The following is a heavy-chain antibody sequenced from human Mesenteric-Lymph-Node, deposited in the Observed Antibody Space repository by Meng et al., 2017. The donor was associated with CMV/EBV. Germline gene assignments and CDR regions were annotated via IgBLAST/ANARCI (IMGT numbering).Heavy chain of an antibody. J-gene: IGHJ3*02. V-gene: IGHV1-2*02. CDR2: INPNSGGT. CDR3: ARSRSRGSYSAFDI. D-gene: IGHD1-26*01. Sequence: ASVKVSCKASGYTFTGYYMHWVRRAPGQGLEWMGWINPNSGGTNYAQKFQGRVTMTRDTSISTAYMELSRLRSDDTAVYYCARSRSRGSYSAFDIWGQGTMVTVSS. CDR1: GYTFTGYY.